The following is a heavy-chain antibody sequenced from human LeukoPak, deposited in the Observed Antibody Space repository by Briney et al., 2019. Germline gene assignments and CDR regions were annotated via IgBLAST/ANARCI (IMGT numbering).Heavy chain of an antibody. J-gene: IGHJ6*02. V-gene: IGHV3-33*01. D-gene: IGHD6-13*01. CDR2: IWYDGSNK. Sequence: GGSLRLSCAASGFTFSSYGMHWVRQAPGKGLEWVAVIWYDGSNKYYADSVKGRFTISRDNSKNTLYLQMNSLRAEDTAVYYCARDPGGSWYYYYGMDVWGQGTTVTVSS. CDR1: GFTFSSYG. CDR3: ARDPGGSWYYYYGMDV.